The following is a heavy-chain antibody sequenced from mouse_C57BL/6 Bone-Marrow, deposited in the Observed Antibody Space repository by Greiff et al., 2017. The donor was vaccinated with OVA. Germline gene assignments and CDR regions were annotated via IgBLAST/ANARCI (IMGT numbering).Heavy chain of an antibody. CDR2: IDPENGDT. V-gene: IGHV14-4*01. CDR1: GFNIKDDY. J-gene: IGHJ2*01. D-gene: IGHD1-1*01. Sequence: EVQLQQSGAELVRPGASVKLSCTASGFNIKDDYMHWVKQRPEQGLEWIGWIDPENGDTEYASKFQGKATITEDTSTNTAYMQLSSLASEDTTVYYCTTRVVHFDYWGQGTTLTVSS. CDR3: TTRVVHFDY.